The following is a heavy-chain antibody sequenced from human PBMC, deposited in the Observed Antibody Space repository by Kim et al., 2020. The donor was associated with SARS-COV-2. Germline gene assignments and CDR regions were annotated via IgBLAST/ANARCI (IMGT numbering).Heavy chain of an antibody. D-gene: IGHD3-3*01. CDR2: ISPTGGST. J-gene: IGHJ6*03. CDR1: GFTFSNYP. Sequence: GGSLRLSCAASGFTFSNYPMHWVRQAPGKGLQYVSAISPTGGSTYFANSVKGRSTISRDNSKNTVYLQLGRLRTDDTAVYYCAIVRDFWSGYYMDVWGEG. CDR3: AIVRDFWSGYYMDV. V-gene: IGHV3-64*01.